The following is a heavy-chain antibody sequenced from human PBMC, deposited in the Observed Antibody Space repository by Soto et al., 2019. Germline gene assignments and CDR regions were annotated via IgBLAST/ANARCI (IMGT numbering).Heavy chain of an antibody. D-gene: IGHD2-21*02. V-gene: IGHV4-39*01. J-gene: IGHJ4*02. CDR2: IYYSGST. Sequence: SETLSLTCTVTGDSISSRSYYWGWIRQPPGKGLEWIGSIYYSGSTYNNPSLRSRVSMSIDTSKDQFSLKLKSVTAADTALYFCARKRTSVVTQAYFDVWGRGSLVTVSS. CDR3: ARKRTSVVTQAYFDV. CDR1: GDSISSRSYY.